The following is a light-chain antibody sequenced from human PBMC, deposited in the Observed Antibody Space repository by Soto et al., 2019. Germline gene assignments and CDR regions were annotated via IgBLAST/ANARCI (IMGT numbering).Light chain of an antibody. V-gene: IGLV2-23*02. J-gene: IGLJ2*01. CDR3: CSYAASNTLI. Sequence: QSVLTQPASVSGSPGQSITISCTVTSSNVGSYDLVSWYQQHPGKAPKLLIYEVTKRPSGVSNRFSGSKSGNTASLTISGLQAEDEADYACCSYAASNTLIFGGGTKLTVL. CDR1: SSNVGSYDL. CDR2: EVT.